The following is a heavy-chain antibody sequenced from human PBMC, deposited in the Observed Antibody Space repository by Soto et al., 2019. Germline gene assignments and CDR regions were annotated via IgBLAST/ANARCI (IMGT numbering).Heavy chain of an antibody. CDR3: ARLAPQSSSSGLDY. J-gene: IGHJ4*02. D-gene: IGHD6-6*01. V-gene: IGHV3-33*01. CDR2: IWYDGSNK. Sequence: GSLRLSCAASGFTFSSYGMHWVRQAPGKGLEWVAVIWYDGSNKYYADSVKGRFTISRDNSKNTLYLQMNSLRAEDTAVYYCARLAPQSSSSGLDYWGQGTLVTVS. CDR1: GFTFSSYG.